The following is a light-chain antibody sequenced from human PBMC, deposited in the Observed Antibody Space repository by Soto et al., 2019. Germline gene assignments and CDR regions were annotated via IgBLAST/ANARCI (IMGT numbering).Light chain of an antibody. CDR3: QQYGRSPT. CDR1: QSVYSN. V-gene: IGKV3-20*01. J-gene: IGKJ1*01. CDR2: DAS. Sequence: EIVITQSPATLSVSPGERATLSCRASQSVYSNLAWYQQKLGQAPRLLIYDASRRATGIPDRFSGSGSGTDFTLTISRLEPEDFVVYYCQQYGRSPTLGQGTKVDIK.